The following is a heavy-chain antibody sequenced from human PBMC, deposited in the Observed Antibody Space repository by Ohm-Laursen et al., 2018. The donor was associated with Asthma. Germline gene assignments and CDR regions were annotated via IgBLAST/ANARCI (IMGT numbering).Heavy chain of an antibody. D-gene: IGHD1-26*01. J-gene: IGHJ4*02. Sequence: SLRLSCTASGFTFDDYAMHWVRQAPGKGLEWVSGISWNSGSIGYADSVKGRFTISRDNAKNSLYLQMNSLRAEDTALYYCAKDKRELLSLPDYWGQGTLVTVSS. V-gene: IGHV3-9*01. CDR1: GFTFDDYA. CDR2: ISWNSGSI. CDR3: AKDKRELLSLPDY.